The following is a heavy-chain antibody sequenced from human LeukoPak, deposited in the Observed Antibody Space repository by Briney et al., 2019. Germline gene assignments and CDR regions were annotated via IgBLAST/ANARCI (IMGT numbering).Heavy chain of an antibody. CDR1: GFTFSSYW. J-gene: IGHJ4*02. Sequence: SGGSLRLSCAASGFTFSSYWMHWVRQAPGKGLVWVSRINSDGSSTSYADSVKGRFTTPRDNATNTLYLQMNSLRAEDTAVYYCARDPRYCSSTSCYTIFDYWGQGTLVTVSS. CDR3: ARDPRYCSSTSCYTIFDY. V-gene: IGHV3-74*01. D-gene: IGHD2-2*02. CDR2: INSDGSST.